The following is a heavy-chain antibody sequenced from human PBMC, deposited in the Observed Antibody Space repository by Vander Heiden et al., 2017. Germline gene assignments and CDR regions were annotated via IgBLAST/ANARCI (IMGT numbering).Heavy chain of an antibody. CDR3: TRALNPYYYDSSGLSDAFDI. V-gene: IGHV3-33*01. CDR2: IWYDGRNK. Sequence: QVQLVESGGGVVQPGRSLRLSCTASGFTFSAYGMHWCRQAPGKGLEWVALIWYDGRNKFYADSMKGRFTISRDNSKNTLYVQMNTLRAEDTAVYYCTRALNPYYYDSSGLSDAFDIWGQGTMVTVSS. CDR1: GFTFSAYG. D-gene: IGHD3-22*01. J-gene: IGHJ3*02.